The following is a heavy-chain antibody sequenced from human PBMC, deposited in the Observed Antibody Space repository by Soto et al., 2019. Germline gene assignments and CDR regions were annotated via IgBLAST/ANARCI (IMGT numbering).Heavy chain of an antibody. V-gene: IGHV3-9*01. D-gene: IGHD3-22*01. Sequence: EVHLVESGGGLVQPGRSLRLSCAAIGFTFEDHAMHWIRQVPGKGLEWVAGINWNSGITGYANSVKGRFTISRDNANHSPHIEMNILKTEDTPSYYCAKGRGSLTVVSNWFDTWGQGTQVTVSS. CDR3: AKGRGSLTVVSNWFDT. CDR2: INWNSGIT. J-gene: IGHJ5*02. CDR1: GFTFEDHA.